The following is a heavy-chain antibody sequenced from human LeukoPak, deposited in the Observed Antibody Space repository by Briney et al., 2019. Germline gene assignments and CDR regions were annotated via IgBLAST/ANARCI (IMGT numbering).Heavy chain of an antibody. CDR3: ARDPLRFGELLGYFDY. CDR1: GYTFTSYY. D-gene: IGHD3-10*01. J-gene: IGHJ4*02. V-gene: IGHV1-18*01. Sequence: ASVKVSCKTSGYTFTSYYISWVRQAPGQGLEWMAWISAYNGNTKYAQKFQGRVTMTTDTSTSTAYMELRSLRSDDTAVYYCARDPLRFGELLGYFDYWGQGTLVTVSS. CDR2: ISAYNGNT.